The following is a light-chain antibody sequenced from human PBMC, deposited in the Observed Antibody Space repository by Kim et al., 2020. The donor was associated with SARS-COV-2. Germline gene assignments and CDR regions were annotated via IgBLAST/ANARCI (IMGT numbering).Light chain of an antibody. Sequence: VTISSTGTSSDVGGYNDVSWYQQHPGKAPKLIIYDVSKRPSGVPDRFSGSKSGNTASLTVSALQAEDEADYYCGSYAGSYTLPLVVFGGVTQLTVL. CDR3: GSYAGSYTLPLVV. CDR1: SSDVGGYND. J-gene: IGLJ2*01. V-gene: IGLV2-11*01. CDR2: DVS.